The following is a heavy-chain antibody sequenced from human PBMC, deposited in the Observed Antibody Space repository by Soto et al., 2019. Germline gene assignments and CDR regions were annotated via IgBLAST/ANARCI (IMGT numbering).Heavy chain of an antibody. V-gene: IGHV4-31*03. D-gene: IGHD1-1*01. CDR2: ISYRGTT. Sequence: QVQLQESGPRLVKPSQDLSLTCTVSGGSINSGAYHWSWVRQHSGKGLEWIGAISYRGTTYSNPSLQSRMTMSVDPSKTQLSLKLSSVTAADTAVYYCARMSATGTRWFDPWGPGTLVTVSS. CDR3: ARMSATGTRWFDP. J-gene: IGHJ5*02. CDR1: GGSINSGAYH.